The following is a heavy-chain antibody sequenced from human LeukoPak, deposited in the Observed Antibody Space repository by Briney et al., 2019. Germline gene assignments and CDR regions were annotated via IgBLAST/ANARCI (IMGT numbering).Heavy chain of an antibody. D-gene: IGHD2-2*01. CDR2: FDPEDSET. J-gene: IGHJ6*02. Sequence: GASVKVSCKVSGYTLTELSMHWVRQAPGKGLEWMGGFDPEDSETIYAQKFQGRVTMTEDTSTDTAYMELSSLRSEDTAVYYCATDASMSTLTSYYYYGMDVWGQGTTVTVSS. V-gene: IGHV1-24*01. CDR1: GYTLTELS. CDR3: ATDASMSTLTSYYYYGMDV.